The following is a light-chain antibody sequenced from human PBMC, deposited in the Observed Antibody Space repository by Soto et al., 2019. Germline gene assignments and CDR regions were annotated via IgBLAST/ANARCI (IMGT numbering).Light chain of an antibody. CDR1: ISNIGNNY. J-gene: IGLJ1*01. CDR3: VAWDDTVRSYV. Sequence: QSVLTQPPSVSGTPGQRVTISCSGSISNIGNNYVYWFQQLPGTAPKVLSNRNDQRPSGVPDRFSGSKSGTSASPAISGLRSDDQAEHYCVAWDDTVRSYVFGPGTKLTVL. V-gene: IGLV1-47*01. CDR2: RND.